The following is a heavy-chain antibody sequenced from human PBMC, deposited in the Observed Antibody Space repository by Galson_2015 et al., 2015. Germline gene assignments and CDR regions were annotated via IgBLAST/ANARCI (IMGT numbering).Heavy chain of an antibody. V-gene: IGHV3-23*01. CDR3: AKGGLGYCSGGSCYSGKEFDY. D-gene: IGHD2-15*01. J-gene: IGHJ4*02. Sequence: SLRLSCAASGFTFSSYAMRWVLQAPGEGLEWVSTVNGGGGSTYYADSVKGRFTISRDNSRNTLYLQMNSLRVEDTAVYFCAKGGLGYCSGGSCYSGKEFDYWGQGTLVTVSS. CDR2: VNGGGGST. CDR1: GFTFSSYA.